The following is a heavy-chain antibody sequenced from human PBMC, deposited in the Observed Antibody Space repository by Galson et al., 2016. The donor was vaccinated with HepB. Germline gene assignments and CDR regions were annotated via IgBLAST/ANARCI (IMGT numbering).Heavy chain of an antibody. D-gene: IGHD3-10*01. V-gene: IGHV1-69*13. CDR3: ARDGAGSRSWDFDP. Sequence: SVKVSCKASGYIFTNYGISWVRQAPGQGLEWMGGIIPIFGTTYYAQKFQGSVTITADESPSTVYMVLSSLRSEDTAVYYSARDGAGSRSWDFDPWGQGDLVTVSS. CDR2: IIPIFGTT. CDR1: GYIFTNYG. J-gene: IGHJ5*02.